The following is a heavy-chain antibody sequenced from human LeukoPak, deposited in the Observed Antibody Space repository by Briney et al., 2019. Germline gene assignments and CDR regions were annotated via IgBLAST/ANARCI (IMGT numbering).Heavy chain of an antibody. J-gene: IGHJ3*02. V-gene: IGHV4-59*01. D-gene: IGHD1-26*01. CDR2: IYNSGST. CDR3: ARGPGGGSYSDAFDI. CDR1: GGSISSDY. Sequence: SETLSLTRTVSGGSISSDYWSWIRQPPGKGLEWVAYIYNSGSTSYNPSLKSRVTISMNTSKNQFSLKLSSVTAADTAVYYCARGPGGGSYSDAFDIWGQGTMVTVSS.